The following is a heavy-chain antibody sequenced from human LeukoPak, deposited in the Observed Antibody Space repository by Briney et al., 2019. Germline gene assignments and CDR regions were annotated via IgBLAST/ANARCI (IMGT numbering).Heavy chain of an antibody. CDR2: IRYDGSNI. D-gene: IGHD5-24*01. V-gene: IGHV3-30*02. CDR1: GFTFSNYG. CDR3: AKERWLRAEFDY. J-gene: IGHJ4*02. Sequence: GGSLRLSCAASGFTFSNYGMHWVRQAPGKGLEWVAFIRYDGSNIYYADSVKGRFTISRDNSKNTLYLQMNSLTAEDTAVYYCAKERWLRAEFDYWGQGTLVTVSS.